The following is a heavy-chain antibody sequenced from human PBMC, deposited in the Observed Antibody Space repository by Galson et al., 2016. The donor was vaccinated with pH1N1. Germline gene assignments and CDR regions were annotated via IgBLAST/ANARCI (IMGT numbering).Heavy chain of an antibody. V-gene: IGHV3-30-3*01. CDR2: SSYDENQE. CDR3: ARGPKSSSGWTFYYFGMDV. Sequence: SLRLSCAASGLVFRAYSMHWVRQAPGKGLEWVAVSSYDENQEYYADFVKGRFTVSRDTSQSTLYLQMNSLRPEDTAVYYCARGPKSSSGWTFYYFGMDVWGHGTTVIVS. J-gene: IGHJ6*02. D-gene: IGHD3-22*01. CDR1: GLVFRAYS.